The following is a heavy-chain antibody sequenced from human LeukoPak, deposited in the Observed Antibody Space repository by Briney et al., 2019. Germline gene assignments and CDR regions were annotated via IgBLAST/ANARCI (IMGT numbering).Heavy chain of an antibody. V-gene: IGHV4-4*09. J-gene: IGHJ6*03. D-gene: IGHD2-2*01. Sequence: SETLSLTCTVSGGSISSYYWSWIRQPPGKGLEWIGYIYTSGSTHYNPSLKSRVTISVDTSKNQFSLKLSSVTAADTAVYYCARLAYYCSSTGCYDYYYYMDVWGKGTTVTVSS. CDR1: GGSISSYY. CDR2: IYTSGST. CDR3: ARLAYYCSSTGCYDYYYYMDV.